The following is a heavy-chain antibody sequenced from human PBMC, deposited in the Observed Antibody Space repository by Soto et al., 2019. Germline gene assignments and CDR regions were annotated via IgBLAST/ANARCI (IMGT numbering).Heavy chain of an antibody. D-gene: IGHD3-10*01. V-gene: IGHV1-2*02. J-gene: IGHJ6*02. CDR2: INPNSGGT. Sequence: ASVKVSCKASGYTFTGYYMHWVRQAPGQGLEWMGWINPNSGGTNYAQKFHGRVTMTRDTSISTAYMELSRLRSDDTAVYYCARDLLWFGESFGYYYGMDVWGQGTTVTVYS. CDR3: ARDLLWFGESFGYYYGMDV. CDR1: GYTFTGYY.